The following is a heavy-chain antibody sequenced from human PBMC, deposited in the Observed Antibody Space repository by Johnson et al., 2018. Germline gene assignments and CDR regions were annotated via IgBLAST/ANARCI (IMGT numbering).Heavy chain of an antibody. CDR1: GGTFSTYA. J-gene: IGHJ1*01. V-gene: IGHV1-69*04. CDR3: AREPSYYDSSGYYPEYFQH. Sequence: QVQLVQSRAEVKKPGSSVKVSCKASGGTFSTYAITWVRQAPGQGPEWMGRIIPILGIANYAQKFQGRVTITADKATSTASLELSSLRPEDTAVYSCAREPSYYDSSGYYPEYFQHWGQGTLVTVSS. CDR2: IIPILGIA. D-gene: IGHD3-22*01.